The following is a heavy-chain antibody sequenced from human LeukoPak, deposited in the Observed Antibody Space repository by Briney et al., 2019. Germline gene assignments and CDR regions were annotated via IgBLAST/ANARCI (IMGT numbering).Heavy chain of an antibody. D-gene: IGHD1-26*01. V-gene: IGHV3-33*01. J-gene: IGHJ4*02. CDR2: IWYDGSKK. Sequence: GGSLGLSCAASGFTFSSNGMHWVRQAPGKGLEWVAVIWYDGSKKYYEDSVKGRFTISRDNFKNTLDLQMDSLRAEDTAVYYCARMSGSHIDSWGQGTLVTVSS. CDR1: GFTFSSNG. CDR3: ARMSGSHIDS.